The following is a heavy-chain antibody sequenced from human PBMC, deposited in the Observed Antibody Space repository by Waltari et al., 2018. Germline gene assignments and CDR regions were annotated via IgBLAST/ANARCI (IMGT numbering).Heavy chain of an antibody. D-gene: IGHD7-27*01. CDR2: INPRIGDT. J-gene: IGHJ5*02. CDR3: SGFDPGLKRQPVGIDP. V-gene: IGHV1-2*02. CDR1: GYTFTDYY. Sequence: QVQLVQSGAEVKKPGASIIISCRTSGYTFTDYYMHWVRQAPGQGLEWMGCINPRIGDTKDAQKFQGRVTLTRDTSMNTAYMEVRSLRFNDTAVYYCSGFDPGLKRQPVGIDPWGQGTLIIVSS.